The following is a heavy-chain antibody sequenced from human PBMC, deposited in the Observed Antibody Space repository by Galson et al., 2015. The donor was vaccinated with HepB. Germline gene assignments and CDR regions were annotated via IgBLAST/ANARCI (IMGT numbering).Heavy chain of an antibody. CDR2: ISVYNGNT. J-gene: IGHJ2*01. Sequence: SVKVSCKASGYTFTNYGISWVRQAPGQGLEWMGWISVYNGNTNYVQKFQGRVTMTTDTSTSTGYMELRSLRSDDTAVYYCARDRVYGDYDVYWYFDLWGRGTLVTVSS. V-gene: IGHV1-18*01. CDR3: ARDRVYGDYDVYWYFDL. CDR1: GYTFTNYG. D-gene: IGHD4-17*01.